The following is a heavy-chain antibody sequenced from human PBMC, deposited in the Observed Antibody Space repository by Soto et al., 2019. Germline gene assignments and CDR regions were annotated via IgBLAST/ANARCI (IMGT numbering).Heavy chain of an antibody. CDR2: IYYSGRT. D-gene: IGHD6-13*01. CDR1: GGSISSGGYY. J-gene: IGHJ5*02. Sequence: PSETLSLTCTVSGGSISSGGYYWSWIRQHPGKGLEWIGNIYYSGRTYYNPPLKSRVTISVDTSKNQFSLKVSSVTGADTAVYNCARVFSDSSSFFDPWGQGTLVTVSS. V-gene: IGHV4-31*03. CDR3: ARVFSDSSSFFDP.